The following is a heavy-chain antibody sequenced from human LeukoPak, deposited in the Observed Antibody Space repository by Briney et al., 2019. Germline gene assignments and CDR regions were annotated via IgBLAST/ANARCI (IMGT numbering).Heavy chain of an antibody. CDR3: ARAWYSSGWYHNNYFDY. D-gene: IGHD6-19*01. Sequence: SETLSLTCTASGGSISSYYWSWIRQPPGKGLEWIGYIYYSGSTNYNPSLKSRVTISVDTSKNQFSLKLSSVTAADTAVYYCARAWYSSGWYHNNYFDYWGQGTLVTVSS. CDR2: IYYSGST. J-gene: IGHJ4*02. CDR1: GGSISSYY. V-gene: IGHV4-59*01.